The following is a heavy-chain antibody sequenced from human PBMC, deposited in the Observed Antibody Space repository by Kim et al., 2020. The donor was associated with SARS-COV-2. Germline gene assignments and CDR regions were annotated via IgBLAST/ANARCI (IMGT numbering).Heavy chain of an antibody. D-gene: IGHD3-10*01. CDR2: ISGSGGST. CDR1: GFTFSSYA. J-gene: IGHJ3*02. V-gene: IGHV3-23*01. CDR3: AKDAPWASGGSGSAFDI. Sequence: GGSLRLSCAASGFTFSSYAMSWVRQAPGKGLEWVSAISGSGGSTYYADSVKGRFTISRDNSKNTLYLQMNSLRAEDTAVYYCAKDAPWASGGSGSAFDIWGQGTMVTVSS.